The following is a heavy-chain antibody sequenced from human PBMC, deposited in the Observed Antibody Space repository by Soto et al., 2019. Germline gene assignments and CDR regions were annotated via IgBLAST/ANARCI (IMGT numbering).Heavy chain of an antibody. J-gene: IGHJ4*02. Sequence: PSETLSLTCTVSGGSVSSGRYYCSWIREPPGKGLEWIGYISYSGSTNYYPSLKSRVTISVDTSKNQFSLKLSSVTVADTAVYYCARGGYRVVAARPIVYWGQGTLVTVSS. V-gene: IGHV4-61*01. D-gene: IGHD6-6*01. CDR3: ARGGYRVVAARPIVY. CDR1: GGSVSSGRYY. CDR2: ISYSGST.